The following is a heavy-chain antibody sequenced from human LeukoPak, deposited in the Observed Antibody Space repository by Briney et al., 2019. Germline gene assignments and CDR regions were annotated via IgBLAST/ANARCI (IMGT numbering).Heavy chain of an antibody. Sequence: GGSLRLSCAASGFTFSTYTIHWVRQAPGKGLEWVAVIAYDGSDKYYADSVKGRFTISRDTSKNTLYLQMNSLRTEDTAVYYCAKDRTITMVRGVFDYWGQGTLVSVST. J-gene: IGHJ4*02. CDR1: GFTFSTYT. V-gene: IGHV3-30-3*01. CDR2: IAYDGSDK. CDR3: AKDRTITMVRGVFDY. D-gene: IGHD3-10*01.